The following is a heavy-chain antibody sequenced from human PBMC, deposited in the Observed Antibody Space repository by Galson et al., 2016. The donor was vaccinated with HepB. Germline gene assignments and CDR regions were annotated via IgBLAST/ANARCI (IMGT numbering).Heavy chain of an antibody. D-gene: IGHD3-22*01. CDR1: GFTFSSLG. J-gene: IGHJ4*01. Sequence: SLRLSCAASGFTFSSLGMHWVRQAPGKGLEWVAVIWYDGSNKYYADSVKGRFTISRDNSKNTLYLQMNSLRAEDTAVYYCERDAFYDTSGLVWHFDYWGHGTLVTVSS. V-gene: IGHV3-33*01. CDR3: ERDAFYDTSGLVWHFDY. CDR2: IWYDGSNK.